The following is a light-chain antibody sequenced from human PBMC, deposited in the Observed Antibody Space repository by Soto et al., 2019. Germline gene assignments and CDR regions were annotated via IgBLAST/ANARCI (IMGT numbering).Light chain of an antibody. CDR3: SSYAGKGV. CDR2: EVN. J-gene: IGLJ2*01. Sequence: QSALNQPPSASGSPGQSVTISCTGTSSDVGDYNYVSWYQQHPGKAPKLMIYEVNKRPSGVPDRFSGSKSGNTASLTVSGLQTEDEADYYCSSYAGKGVFGGGTQLTVL. CDR1: SSDVGDYNY. V-gene: IGLV2-8*01.